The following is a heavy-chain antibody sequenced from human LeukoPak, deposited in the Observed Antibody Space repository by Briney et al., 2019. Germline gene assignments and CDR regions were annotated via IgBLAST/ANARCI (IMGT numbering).Heavy chain of an antibody. V-gene: IGHV3-7*01. Sequence: GGSLRLSCAASGISFSSYWMTWVRQAPGKGLEWVVNMRQDGSEKYYVDSVKGRFTISRDNAKNSLYLQMNSLRAEDTAVYYCARDTYRFDDYWGQGTLVTVSS. CDR2: MRQDGSEK. CDR1: GISFSSYW. J-gene: IGHJ4*02. CDR3: ARDTYRFDDY.